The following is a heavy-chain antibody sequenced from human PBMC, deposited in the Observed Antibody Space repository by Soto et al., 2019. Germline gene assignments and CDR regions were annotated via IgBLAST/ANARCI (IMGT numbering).Heavy chain of an antibody. CDR3: ASSGSGIYYGMDV. V-gene: IGHV4-4*02. CDR2: IYHSGST. J-gene: IGHJ6*02. Sequence: SETLSLTCAVSGGSISSSNWWSWVRQPPGKGLEWIGEIYHSGSTNYNPSLKSRVTISVDKSKNQFSLKLSPVTAAGTAVYYCASSGSGIYYGMDVWGQGTTVTVSS. D-gene: IGHD3-10*01. CDR1: GGSISSSNW.